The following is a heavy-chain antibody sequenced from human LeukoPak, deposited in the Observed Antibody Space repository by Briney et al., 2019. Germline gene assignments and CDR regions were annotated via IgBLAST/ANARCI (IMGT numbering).Heavy chain of an antibody. CDR3: ARRWYDSSGYSRHFDY. V-gene: IGHV5-51*01. D-gene: IGHD3-22*01. CDR2: IYPGDSDT. CDR1: GYSFSSYW. J-gene: IGHJ4*02. Sequence: RGESLQISCQASGYSFSSYWIAWVRHMPGKGLEWMGIIYPGDSDTKYSPSFEGQVTISADKSTSTTYLQGSSLRASDTAIYYCARRWYDSSGYSRHFDYWGQGTLVTVPS.